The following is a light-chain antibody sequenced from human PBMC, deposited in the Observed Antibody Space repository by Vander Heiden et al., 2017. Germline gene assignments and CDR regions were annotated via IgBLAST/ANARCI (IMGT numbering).Light chain of an antibody. CDR1: SSNLGNNY. J-gene: IGLJ2*01. CDR3: GTWDSSLSAVV. Sequence: QSVLTQPPSVSAAPGQKVTISCSGSSSNLGNNYVSWYQQLPGTAPKLLIYENNKRPSGIPDRFSGSKSGTSATLGSTGLQTGDEADYYCGTWDSSLSAVVFGGGTKLTVL. V-gene: IGLV1-51*02. CDR2: ENN.